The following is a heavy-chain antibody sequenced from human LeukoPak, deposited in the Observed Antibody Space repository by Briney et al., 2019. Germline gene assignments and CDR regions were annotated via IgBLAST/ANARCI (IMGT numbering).Heavy chain of an antibody. V-gene: IGHV1-69*04. J-gene: IGHJ4*02. CDR3: ATRGGFGYSSSWYYFDY. Sequence: RASVKVSCKASGGTFSSYAISWVRQAPGQGLEWMGRIIPVLGIANYAQKFQGRVTITADKSTSTAYMELSSLRSEDTAVYYCATRGGFGYSSSWYYFDYWGQGTLVTVSS. CDR1: GGTFSSYA. CDR2: IIPVLGIA. D-gene: IGHD6-13*01.